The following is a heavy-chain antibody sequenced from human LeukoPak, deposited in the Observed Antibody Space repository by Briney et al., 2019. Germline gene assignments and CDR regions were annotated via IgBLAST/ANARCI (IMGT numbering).Heavy chain of an antibody. D-gene: IGHD6-19*01. Sequence: SETLSLTCAVYGGSFSGYYWSWIRQPPGKGLEWIGEINHSGSTNYNPSLKSRVTISVDTSKNQFSLKLSSVTAADTAVCYCARGGGSGWYGIDYWGQGTLVTVSP. J-gene: IGHJ4*02. CDR2: INHSGST. CDR1: GGSFSGYY. V-gene: IGHV4-34*01. CDR3: ARGGGSGWYGIDY.